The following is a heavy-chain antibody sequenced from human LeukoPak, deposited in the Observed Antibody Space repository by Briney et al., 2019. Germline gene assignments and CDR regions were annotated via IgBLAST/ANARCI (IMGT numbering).Heavy chain of an antibody. D-gene: IGHD2-2*01. CDR3: ARDVVVVPAAIHYGMDV. Sequence: SETLSLTCAVYGGSFSDYFWGWVRQPPGKGLEWHGEINHSGRTYYNPALKSEVTISIDTSKNQFSLNLSSVTAADTAVYYYARDVVVVPAAIHYGMDVWGQGTKVTVSS. V-gene: IGHV4-34*01. CDR1: GGSFSDYF. J-gene: IGHJ6*02. CDR2: INHSGRT.